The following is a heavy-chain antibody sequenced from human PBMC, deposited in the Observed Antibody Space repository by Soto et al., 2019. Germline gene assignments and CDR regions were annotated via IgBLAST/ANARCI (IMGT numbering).Heavy chain of an antibody. D-gene: IGHD2-2*01. J-gene: IGHJ6*03. CDR1: GYTFTGYY. CDR2: INPNSGGT. Sequence: GASVKVSCKASGYTFTGYYMHWVRQAPGQGLEWMGWINPNSGGTNYAQKFQGWVTMTRDTSISTAYMELSRLRSNDTAVYYCARGNPYCSSTSCLGDYYYYYMDVWGKGTTVTVSS. CDR3: ARGNPYCSSTSCLGDYYYYYMDV. V-gene: IGHV1-2*04.